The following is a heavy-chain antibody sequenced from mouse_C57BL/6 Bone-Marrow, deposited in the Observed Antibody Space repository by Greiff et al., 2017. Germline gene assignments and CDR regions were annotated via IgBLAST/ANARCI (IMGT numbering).Heavy chain of an antibody. CDR2: INPYNGGT. V-gene: IGHV1-19*01. Sequence: VQLQQSGPVLVKPGASVTLSCKASGYTFTDYYLNWVKQSLGKSLEWIGVINPYNGGTSYNQKFKGKATLTVDTSTSTAYMELNSLTSEDSAVYYCARSRSVRLQGWLAYWGQGTLVTVSA. CDR3: ARSRSVRLQGWLAY. CDR1: GYTFTDYY. J-gene: IGHJ3*01. D-gene: IGHD2-13*01.